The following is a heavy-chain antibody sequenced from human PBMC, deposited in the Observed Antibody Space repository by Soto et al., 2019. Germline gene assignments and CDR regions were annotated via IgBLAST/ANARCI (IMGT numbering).Heavy chain of an antibody. D-gene: IGHD3-9*01. CDR1: GFPFSSYW. CDR3: AREYYGLLTGYYNVH. CDR2: ISGDGTTI. V-gene: IGHV3-74*01. Sequence: EVQLVESGGDSVQPGGSLRLSCAASGFPFSSYWMHWVRHTPGKGLEWVSRISGDGTTIYYADSVTGRFTVSRDNAKNTLSLQMSGLGAEDTAVYYCAREYYGLLTGYYNVHWGQGTLVAVSS. J-gene: IGHJ4*02.